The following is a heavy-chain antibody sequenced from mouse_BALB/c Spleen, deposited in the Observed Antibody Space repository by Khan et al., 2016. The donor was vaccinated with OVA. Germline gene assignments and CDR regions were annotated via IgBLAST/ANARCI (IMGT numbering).Heavy chain of an antibody. CDR3: AGGFDY. CDR2: IYPGSANA. J-gene: IGHJ2*01. V-gene: IGHV1-84*02. CDR1: GYTFTDYY. Sequence: QVQLQQPGPELVKPGASVKISCKASGYTFTDYYINWVKQKPGQGLEWIGWIYPGSANARYSEKFKGKATLTVDTSSSTAFMQLSSLTSEDTAVYFCAGGFDYWGKGTTLTVSS.